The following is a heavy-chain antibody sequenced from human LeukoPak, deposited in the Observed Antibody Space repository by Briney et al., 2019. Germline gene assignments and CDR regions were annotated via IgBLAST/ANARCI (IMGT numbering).Heavy chain of an antibody. Sequence: SGGSLGLSCAASGFSLSTYWMSWVRQAPGKGLEWVANIKQDESEKYYVDSVKGRFTISRDNTKNSLYLQMNSLRVEDTAVYYCASGRQLGRWGQGTLVTVSS. V-gene: IGHV3-7*03. CDR3: ASGRQLGR. J-gene: IGHJ4*02. D-gene: IGHD6-13*01. CDR1: GFSLSTYW. CDR2: IKQDESEK.